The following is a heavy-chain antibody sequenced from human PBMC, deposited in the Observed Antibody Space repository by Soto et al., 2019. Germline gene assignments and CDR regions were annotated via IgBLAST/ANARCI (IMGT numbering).Heavy chain of an antibody. Sequence: SSTXSLSCTVCVGSIRSSRYYWCWIRPPPGNVLEWIGRIYYSGSTDYSSSLKSRVTISVDTSKKKLSMKLSSLTAAETAVYYCARQWATYDSSGYSPGFEYWGQGTLVTVSS. V-gene: IGHV4-39*01. CDR3: ARQWATYDSSGYSPGFEY. J-gene: IGHJ4*02. CDR1: VGSIRSSRYY. D-gene: IGHD3-22*01. CDR2: IYYSGST.